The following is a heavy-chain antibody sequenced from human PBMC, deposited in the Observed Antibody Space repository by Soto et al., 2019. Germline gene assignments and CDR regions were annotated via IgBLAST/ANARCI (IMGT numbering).Heavy chain of an antibody. CDR2: IYSGGST. J-gene: IGHJ5*02. CDR3: AGSGDYDVWSGLRWFDP. CDR1: GFTVSSNY. Sequence: EVQLVESGGGLVQPGGSLRLSCAASGFTVSSNYMSWVRQAPGKGLEWVSVIYSGGSTYYADSVKGRFTISRDNSKNPLYLQMNSLRAEDTAVYYCAGSGDYDVWSGLRWFDPWGQGTLVTVSS. D-gene: IGHD3-3*01. V-gene: IGHV3-66*01.